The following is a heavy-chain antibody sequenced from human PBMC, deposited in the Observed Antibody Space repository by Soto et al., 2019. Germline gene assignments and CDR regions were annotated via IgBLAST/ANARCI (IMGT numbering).Heavy chain of an antibody. CDR3: ARGDYFDRRFDY. Sequence: ASVKVSCKASGYTFTSYGISWVRQAPGQGLEWMGWISAYNGNTNYAQKLQGRVTMTTDTSTSTAYMELRSLRVEDTAVYYCARGDYFDRRFDYWGQGTLVTVSS. J-gene: IGHJ4*02. CDR1: GYTFTSYG. CDR2: ISAYNGNT. V-gene: IGHV1-18*01. D-gene: IGHD3-22*01.